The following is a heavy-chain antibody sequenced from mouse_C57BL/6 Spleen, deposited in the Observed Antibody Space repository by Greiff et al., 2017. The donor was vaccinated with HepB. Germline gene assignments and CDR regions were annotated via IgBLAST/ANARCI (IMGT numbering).Heavy chain of an antibody. CDR3: ARKRITTVVGGDYCDY. V-gene: IGHV1-72*01. D-gene: IGHD1-1*01. Sequence: VQLQQPGAELVKPGASVKLSCKASGYTFTSYWMHWVKQRPGRGLEWIGRIDPNSGGTKYNEKFKSKATLTVDKPSSTAYMQRSSLTSADSAVYYWARKRITTVVGGDYCDYWGQGTTLTVSS. CDR2: IDPNSGGT. J-gene: IGHJ2*01. CDR1: GYTFTSYW.